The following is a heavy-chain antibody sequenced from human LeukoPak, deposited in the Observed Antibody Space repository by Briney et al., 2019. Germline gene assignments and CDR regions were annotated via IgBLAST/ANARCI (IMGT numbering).Heavy chain of an antibody. J-gene: IGHJ4*02. CDR2: INPSGGST. D-gene: IGHD6-19*01. CDR1: GYIFTSYF. Sequence: GASVKVSCTASGYIFTSYFMHWVRQAPGQGLEWMGLINPSGGSTRYAQKFQGRVTMTRDMSTSTVYMELSSLRSEDTAVYYCARGSSYSSGWYVGFDYWGQGTLVTVSS. CDR3: ARGSSYSSGWYVGFDY. V-gene: IGHV1-46*01.